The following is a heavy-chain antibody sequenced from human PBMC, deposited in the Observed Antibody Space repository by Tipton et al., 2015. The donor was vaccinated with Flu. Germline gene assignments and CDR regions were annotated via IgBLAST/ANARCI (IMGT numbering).Heavy chain of an antibody. CDR3: ARPALSPYHNTMDV. CDR2: IYTSGST. Sequence: SLRLSCAVSGFSVDTNYMSWVHQPPGKGLEWVATIYTSGSTIVADSVKGRFSISRGNSNSIFLQMNGLRVEDSGLYYCARPALSPYHNTMDVWGQGTTVTVSS. J-gene: IGHJ6*02. CDR1: GFSVDTNY. D-gene: IGHD3-10*01. V-gene: IGHV3-53*01.